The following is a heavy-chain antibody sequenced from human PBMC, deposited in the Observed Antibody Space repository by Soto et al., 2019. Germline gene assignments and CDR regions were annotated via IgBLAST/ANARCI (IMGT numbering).Heavy chain of an antibody. V-gene: IGHV1-24*01. CDR2: FAPESGEA. J-gene: IGHJ6*02. D-gene: IGHD3-10*01. CDR3: ARGTGAVRGANYYYYGMDV. Sequence: GASVKVSCKVSGYTLIELSMHWLRQAPGKGQQWMARFAPESGEAIYAQKFQGRVTMTEDTSTDTSKNQFSLKLSSVTAADTAVYYCARGTGAVRGANYYYYGMDVWGQGTTVTVS. CDR1: GYTLIELS.